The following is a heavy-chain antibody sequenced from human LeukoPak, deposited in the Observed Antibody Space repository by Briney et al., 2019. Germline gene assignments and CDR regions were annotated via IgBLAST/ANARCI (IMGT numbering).Heavy chain of an antibody. J-gene: IGHJ4*02. CDR1: GYTFTSYG. CDR2: ISAYNGNT. Sequence: ASVEVSCKASGYTFTSYGISWVRQAPGQGLEWMGWISAYNGNTNYAQKLQGRVTMTTDTSTSTAYMELRSLRSDDTAVYYCAREGIQDTAMVPFDYWGQGTLVTVSS. CDR3: AREGIQDTAMVPFDY. D-gene: IGHD5-18*01. V-gene: IGHV1-18*01.